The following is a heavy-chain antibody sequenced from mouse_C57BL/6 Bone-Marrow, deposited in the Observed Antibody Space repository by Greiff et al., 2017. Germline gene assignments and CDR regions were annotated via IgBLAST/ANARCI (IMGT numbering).Heavy chain of an antibody. CDR1: GYAFTNYL. CDR2: INPGSGGT. D-gene: IGHD6-1*01. J-gene: IGHJ3*01. Sequence: QVQLQQSGAELVRPGTSVKVSCKASGYAFTNYLIEWVKQRPGQGLEWIGVINPGSGGTNYNEKFKGKATLTADKSSSTAYMQLSSLTSEDSAVYFCAREGSWAWFAYWGQGTLVTVSA. V-gene: IGHV1-54*01. CDR3: AREGSWAWFAY.